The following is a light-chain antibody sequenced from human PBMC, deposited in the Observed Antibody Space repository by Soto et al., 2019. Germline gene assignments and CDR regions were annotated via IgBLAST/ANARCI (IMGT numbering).Light chain of an antibody. J-gene: IGKJ3*01. V-gene: IGKV3-15*01. CDR3: QQYNNWPPMT. CDR2: GAS. Sequence: EIVMTQSPATPSVSPGERATLSCRASQSVSGNLAWYQQKPGQAPRLLIYGASTRATGIPARFSGSGSGTEFTLTISSLQSEDFAVYYCQQYNNWPPMTFGPGTKVDVK. CDR1: QSVSGN.